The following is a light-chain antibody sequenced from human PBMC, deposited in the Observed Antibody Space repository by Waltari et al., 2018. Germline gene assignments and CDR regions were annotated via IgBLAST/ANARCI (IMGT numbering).Light chain of an antibody. CDR1: ESVAAY. J-gene: IGKJ4*01. CDR2: DAS. Sequence: EIVLTQSPATLYLSPGERATLSCRASESVAAYLGWYQQRLGQPPRLLIYDASNRATGIPARFSGSGSGTDFTLTIDSLEPEDFAVYYCQQRFRWPLTFGEGTRVE. V-gene: IGKV3-11*01. CDR3: QQRFRWPLT.